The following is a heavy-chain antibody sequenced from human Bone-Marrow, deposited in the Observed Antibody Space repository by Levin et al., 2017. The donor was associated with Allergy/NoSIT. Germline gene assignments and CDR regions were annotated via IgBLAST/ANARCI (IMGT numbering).Heavy chain of an antibody. CDR2: ISKDSVTI. CDR1: GFSLSDYY. V-gene: IGHV3-11*01. CDR3: VRDGGLIDY. Sequence: NSGGSLRLSCTVSGFSLSDYYMSWIRQPPGKGLEWVSYISKDSVTIYYADSVRGRFTISRDNAKNSLYLQINSLRVDDTAVYYCVRDGGLIDYWGQGTLVTVSS. J-gene: IGHJ4*02. D-gene: IGHD3-22*01.